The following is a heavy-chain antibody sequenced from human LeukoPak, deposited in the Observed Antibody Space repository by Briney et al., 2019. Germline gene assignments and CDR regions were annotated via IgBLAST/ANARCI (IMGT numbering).Heavy chain of an antibody. CDR2: INWNGGST. CDR1: GFTFDDYG. Sequence: GGSLRLSCAASGFTFDDYGMSWVRQAPGKGLEWVSGINWNGGSTGYADSVKGRFTISRDNAKNSLYLQMNSLRAEDTAVYYCARPFHYDSSGYRDAFDIWGQGTMVTVSS. CDR3: ARPFHYDSSGYRDAFDI. V-gene: IGHV3-20*04. J-gene: IGHJ3*02. D-gene: IGHD3-22*01.